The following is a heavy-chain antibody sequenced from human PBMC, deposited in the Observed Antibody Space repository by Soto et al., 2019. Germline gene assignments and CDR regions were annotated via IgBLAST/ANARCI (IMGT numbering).Heavy chain of an antibody. CDR1: GGTFSSYA. CDR2: IIPIFGTA. CDR3: ARDVAAGTSYYYYGMDV. V-gene: IGHV1-69*13. J-gene: IGHJ6*02. D-gene: IGHD6-13*01. Sequence: ASVKVSCKAPGGTFSSYAISWVRQAPGQGLEWMGGIIPIFGTANYAQKFQGRVTITADESTSTAYMELSSLRSEDTAVYYCARDVAAGTSYYYYGMDVWGQGTTVTVSS.